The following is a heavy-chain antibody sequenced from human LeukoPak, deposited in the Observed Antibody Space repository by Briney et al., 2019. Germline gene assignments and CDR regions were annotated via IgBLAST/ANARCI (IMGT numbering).Heavy chain of an antibody. CDR1: GFTFSSYA. J-gene: IGHJ4*02. V-gene: IGHV3-23*01. CDR3: AKVIYKGYCSGGSCYTEDY. D-gene: IGHD2-15*01. CDR2: ISGSGGST. Sequence: GGSLRHSCAASGFTFSSYAMSWVRQAPGKGLEWVSAISGSGGSTYYADSVKGRFTISRDNSKNTLYLQMNSLRAEDTAVYYCAKVIYKGYCSGGSCYTEDYWGQGTLVTVSS.